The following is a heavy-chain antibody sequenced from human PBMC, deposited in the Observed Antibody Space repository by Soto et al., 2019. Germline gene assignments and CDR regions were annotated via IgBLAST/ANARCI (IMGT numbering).Heavy chain of an antibody. D-gene: IGHD2-15*01. CDR3: AREIYCSGGSCRDY. J-gene: IGHJ4*02. CDR2: IIPILGIA. CDR1: GGTFSSYT. V-gene: IGHV1-69*08. Sequence: QVQLVQSGAEVKKPGSSVKVSCKASGGTFSSYTISCLRQAPVQGLEWMGRIIPILGIANYAQKFQGRVTITEDKSTSTAYMELSSLSSEDTAVYYCAREIYCSGGSCRDYWGQGTLVTVSS.